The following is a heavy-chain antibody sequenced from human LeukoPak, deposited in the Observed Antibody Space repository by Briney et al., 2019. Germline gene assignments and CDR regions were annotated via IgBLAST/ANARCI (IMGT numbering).Heavy chain of an antibody. V-gene: IGHV1-3*01. CDR3: ARAYIKARYFDWLLPDY. CDR2: INAGNGNT. CDR1: GYTFTSYA. Sequence: ASVEVSCKASGYTFTSYAMHWVRQAPGQRLEWMGWINAGNGNTKYSQKFQGRVTITRDTSASTAYMELSSLRSEDTAVYYCARAYIKARYFDWLLPDYWGQGTLVTVSS. D-gene: IGHD3-9*01. J-gene: IGHJ4*02.